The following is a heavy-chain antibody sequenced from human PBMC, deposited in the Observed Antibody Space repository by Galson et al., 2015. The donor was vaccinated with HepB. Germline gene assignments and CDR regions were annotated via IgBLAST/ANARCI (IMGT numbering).Heavy chain of an antibody. Sequence: SLRLSCAASGFTVSDNYMSWVRQAPGKGLEWVSVLYSGGITYYTDSVKGRFTISKDNSKNTLYLQMNSLRAEDTAVYYCARDRNDNVWRSDHHWGQGTLVTVSS. D-gene: IGHD3-16*01. J-gene: IGHJ5*02. CDR2: LYSGGIT. V-gene: IGHV3-66*02. CDR3: ARDRNDNVWRSDHH. CDR1: GFTVSDNY.